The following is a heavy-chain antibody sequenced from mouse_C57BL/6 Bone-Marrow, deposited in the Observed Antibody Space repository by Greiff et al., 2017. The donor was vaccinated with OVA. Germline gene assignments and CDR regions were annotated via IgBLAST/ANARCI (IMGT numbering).Heavy chain of an antibody. V-gene: IGHV7-3*01. CDR2: IRNKANGYTT. J-gene: IGHJ4*01. Sequence: EVQGVESGGGLVQPGGSLSLSCAASGFTFTDYYMSWVRQPPGKALEWLGFIRNKANGYTTEYSASVKGRFTISRDNSQSILYLQMNALRAEDSATYYCARYGYYYGSYYYAMDYWGQGTSVTVSS. D-gene: IGHD1-1*01. CDR1: GFTFTDYY. CDR3: ARYGYYYGSYYYAMDY.